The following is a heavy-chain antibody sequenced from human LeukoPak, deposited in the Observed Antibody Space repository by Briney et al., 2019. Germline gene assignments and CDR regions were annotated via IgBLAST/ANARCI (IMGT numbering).Heavy chain of an antibody. V-gene: IGHV3-74*01. J-gene: IGHJ3*02. CDR3: ARDPRLLSDAFDI. Sequence: PGGSLRLSRAASGFTFSSYWMHWVRQAPGKGLVWVSRINSDGSSTSYADSVKGRFTISRDNAKNTLYLQMNSLRAEDTAVYYCARDPRLLSDAFDIWGQGTMVTVSS. CDR2: INSDGSST. CDR1: GFTFSSYW. D-gene: IGHD3-10*01.